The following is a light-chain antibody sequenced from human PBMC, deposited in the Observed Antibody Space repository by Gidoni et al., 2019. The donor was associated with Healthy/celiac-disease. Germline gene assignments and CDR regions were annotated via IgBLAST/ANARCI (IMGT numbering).Light chain of an antibody. CDR3: QQFNSYPIT. J-gene: IGKJ5*01. CDR2: DAS. CDR1: QGISSA. V-gene: IGKV1-13*02. Sequence: AIQLTQSPSSLSASVGNRVTITCRASQGISSALAWYQQKPGKAPKLLIYDASSLESGVPSRFSGSGSGTDFTLTISSLQPEDFATYYCQQFNSYPITFGQGTRLEIK.